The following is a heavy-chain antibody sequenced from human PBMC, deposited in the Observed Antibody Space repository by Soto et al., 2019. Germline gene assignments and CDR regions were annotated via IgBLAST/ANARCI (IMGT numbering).Heavy chain of an antibody. V-gene: IGHV4-59*01. Sequence: SETLSLTCTVSGGSISSYYWSWIRQPPGKGLEWIGYIYYSGSTNYNPSLKSRVTISVDTSKNQFSLKLSSVTAADTAVYYCARVAAAGYFDYWGQGTLVTVS. D-gene: IGHD6-13*01. J-gene: IGHJ4*02. CDR2: IYYSGST. CDR1: GGSISSYY. CDR3: ARVAAAGYFDY.